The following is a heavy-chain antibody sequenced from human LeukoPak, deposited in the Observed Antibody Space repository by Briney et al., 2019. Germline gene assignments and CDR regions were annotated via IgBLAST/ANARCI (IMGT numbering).Heavy chain of an antibody. CDR1: GGSISSGDYY. CDR2: IYYSGST. J-gene: IGHJ5*02. V-gene: IGHV4-30-4*08. CDR3: AREGYDFWTGYPNWFDP. Sequence: SQTLSLTCTVSGGSISSGDYYWSWSRQPPGKGLEWIGYIYYSGSTYYNPSLKSRVTISVDTPKNQFSLKLSSVTAADTAVYYCAREGYDFWTGYPNWFDPWGQGTLVTVSS. D-gene: IGHD3-3*01.